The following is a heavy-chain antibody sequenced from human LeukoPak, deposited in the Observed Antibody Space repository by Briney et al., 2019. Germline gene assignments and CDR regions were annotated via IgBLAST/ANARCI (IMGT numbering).Heavy chain of an antibody. CDR1: GGSISSSSYY. Sequence: SETLSLTCTVSGGSISSSSYYWGWIRQPPGKRLEWIGTIYYSGNTYYNPSLKSRVTISVDTSKNQFSLKLSSVTAADTAVYFCARGGAAMVFDYWGQGTLATVSS. CDR3: ARGGAAMVFDY. CDR2: IYYSGNT. D-gene: IGHD5-18*01. J-gene: IGHJ4*02. V-gene: IGHV4-39*07.